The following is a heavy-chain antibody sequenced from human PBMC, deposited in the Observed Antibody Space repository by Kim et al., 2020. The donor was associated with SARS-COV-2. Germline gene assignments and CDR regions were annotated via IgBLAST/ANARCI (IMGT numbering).Heavy chain of an antibody. D-gene: IGHD3-22*01. CDR2: ISESGGYS. Sequence: GGSLRLSCATSGFTFSSFAMRLVCQAPGKGLEWVSAISESGGYSYYADSVQGRFTISRDNSQDTLYPQMNSLRAEDTAIYYCANNVYDSSCHLPHYCGQG. CDR1: GFTFSSFA. CDR3: ANNVYDSSCHLPHY. J-gene: IGHJ4*02. V-gene: IGHV3-23*01.